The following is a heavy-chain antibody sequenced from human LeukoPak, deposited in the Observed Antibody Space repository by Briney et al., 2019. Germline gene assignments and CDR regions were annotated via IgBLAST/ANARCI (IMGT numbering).Heavy chain of an antibody. CDR3: VRDTYFNIDY. J-gene: IGHJ4*02. D-gene: IGHD3-10*01. CDR1: GFTVTNYV. Sequence: PGGSLRLSCAVSGFTVTNYVMHWVRQVPGEGLVWVSRINHDGSDINYADSVKGRSTISRDSARNTLYLQMNSLRVDDTAVYYCVRDTYFNIDYWGQGTVVTVSP. V-gene: IGHV3-74*01. CDR2: INHDGSDI.